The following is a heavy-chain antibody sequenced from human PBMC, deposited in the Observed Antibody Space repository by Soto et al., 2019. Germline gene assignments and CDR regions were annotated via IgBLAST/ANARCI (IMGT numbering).Heavy chain of an antibody. Sequence: EVQLLESGGGLVQPGGSLRLSCAASGFTFSSYAMTWVRQAPGRGLEWVSTISGSAVTTYYADSVKGRFTISRDNPKNTLFLQMNSLRAEDTAVYYCAKELVALAGSDYWGQGTLVTVSS. CDR3: AKELVALAGSDY. D-gene: IGHD6-19*01. V-gene: IGHV3-23*01. CDR2: ISGSAVTT. CDR1: GFTFSSYA. J-gene: IGHJ4*02.